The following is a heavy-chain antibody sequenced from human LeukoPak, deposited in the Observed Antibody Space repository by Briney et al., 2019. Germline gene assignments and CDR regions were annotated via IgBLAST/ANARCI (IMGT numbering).Heavy chain of an antibody. CDR3: ARRTFPNDAFDV. CDR1: GFTFNTFS. CDR2: ISGSGSDI. D-gene: IGHD1-7*01. V-gene: IGHV3-21*01. Sequence: GGSLRLSCAASGFTFNTFSMNWVRQTPGKGLEWVSAISGSGSDIYYADSVQGRFTISRDNPKRSLYLRMNSLRAEDTAVYYCARRTFPNDAFDVWGQGTVVTVSS. J-gene: IGHJ3*01.